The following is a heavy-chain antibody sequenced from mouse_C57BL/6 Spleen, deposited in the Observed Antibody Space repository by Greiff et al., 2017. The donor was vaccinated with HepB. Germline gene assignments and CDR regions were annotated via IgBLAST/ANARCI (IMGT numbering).Heavy chain of an antibody. V-gene: IGHV5-4*01. CDR1: GFTFSSYA. Sequence: EVQLQQSGGGLVKPGGSLKLSCAASGFTFSSYAMSWVRQTPEKRLEWVATISDGGSYTYYPDNVKGRFTISRDNAKNNLYLQMSHLKSEDTAMYYCARDNDYGSSYEGYWYFDVWGTGTTVTVSS. J-gene: IGHJ1*03. D-gene: IGHD1-1*01. CDR2: ISDGGSYT. CDR3: ARDNDYGSSYEGYWYFDV.